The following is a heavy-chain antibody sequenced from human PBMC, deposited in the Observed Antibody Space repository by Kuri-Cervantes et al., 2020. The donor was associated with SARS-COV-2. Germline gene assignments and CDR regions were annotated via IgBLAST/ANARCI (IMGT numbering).Heavy chain of an antibody. CDR1: GFTFSTYN. V-gene: IGHV3-21*04. Sequence: GESLKISCAASGFTFSTYNMNWVRQAPGKGLEWVSSISRRSSYIYYADSVKGRFTISRDNAKNSLYLQMNSLRAEDTAVYYCASHRSNYDRSFDYWGQGTLVTVSS. CDR2: ISRRSSYI. J-gene: IGHJ4*02. CDR3: ASHRSNYDRSFDY. D-gene: IGHD4-11*01.